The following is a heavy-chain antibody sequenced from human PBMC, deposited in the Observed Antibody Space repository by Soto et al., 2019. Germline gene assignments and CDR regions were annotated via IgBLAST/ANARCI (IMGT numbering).Heavy chain of an antibody. CDR3: ARDRTDQGRGSFSCAF. D-gene: IGHD1-26*01. J-gene: IGHJ4*02. CDR1: GFSFSTYS. V-gene: IGHV3-48*02. Sequence: GGSLRLSCAASGFSFSTYSMTWVRQAPGKGLEWVANIRGTTSATYYADSVRGRFTISRDNARNSLFLQMNSLRDVDTAVYYCARDRTDQGRGSFSCAFWGQGTLVTVSS. CDR2: IRGTTSAT.